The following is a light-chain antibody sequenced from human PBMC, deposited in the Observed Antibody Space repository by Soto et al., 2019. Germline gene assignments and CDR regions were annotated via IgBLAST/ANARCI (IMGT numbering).Light chain of an antibody. V-gene: IGKV1-27*01. CDR3: PRYDDAPLP. J-gene: IGKJ4*01. Sequence: IQMTQSASSLSASVGDRVTMTFRASQDIANYLVWYQQQPGKVPKLLIYAASTLHSGVPSRFSGSGSGTDFTLTISSLQPEDVGPYYCPRYDDAPLPSGGGAKVAIK. CDR1: QDIANY. CDR2: AAS.